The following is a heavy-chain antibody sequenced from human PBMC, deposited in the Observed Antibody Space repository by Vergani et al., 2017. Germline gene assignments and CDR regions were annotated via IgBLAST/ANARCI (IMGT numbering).Heavy chain of an antibody. CDR1: GFTFGYYA. CDR3: VRDQVTMLRGRDALDI. D-gene: IGHD3-10*01. Sequence: EVQLVESGGDLVQPGRSLRLSCTASGFTFGYYAMDWFRQAPGQGLEWVGGIRSKAYGQATIYAASVKGRFTISRVDSKSIAYLQMNNLQTEDTAMYYCVRDQVTMLRGRDALDIWGQGTMVTVSS. V-gene: IGHV3-49*03. CDR2: IRSKAYGQAT. J-gene: IGHJ3*02.